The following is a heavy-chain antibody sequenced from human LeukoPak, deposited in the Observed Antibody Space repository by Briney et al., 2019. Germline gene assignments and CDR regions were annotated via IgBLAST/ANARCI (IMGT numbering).Heavy chain of an antibody. J-gene: IGHJ6*02. Sequence: SVKVSCKASGGTFSSYAISWVRQAPGQGLEWMGGIIPILGIANYAQKFQGRVTITADKSTSTAYMELSSLRSEDTAVYYCAREKGSSPLMDVWGQGTTVTVSS. D-gene: IGHD6-13*01. V-gene: IGHV1-69*10. CDR3: AREKGSSPLMDV. CDR1: GGTFSSYA. CDR2: IIPILGIA.